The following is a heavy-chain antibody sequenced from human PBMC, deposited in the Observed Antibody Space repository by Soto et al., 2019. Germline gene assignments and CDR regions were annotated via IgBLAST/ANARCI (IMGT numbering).Heavy chain of an antibody. Sequence: SETLSLTCSVSGYSVSSSDYYWAWIRQPPGKGLEWIGSMLYSGLTYYNPSLKSRVTLSVDTSKNQFSVRLNSVTASNTAVYYCAPLSVSLSGPYGIHVWGQGTTVTVSS. CDR2: MLYSGLT. J-gene: IGHJ6*02. CDR1: GYSVSSSDYY. CDR3: APLSVSLSGPYGIHV. V-gene: IGHV4-39*01. D-gene: IGHD2-15*01.